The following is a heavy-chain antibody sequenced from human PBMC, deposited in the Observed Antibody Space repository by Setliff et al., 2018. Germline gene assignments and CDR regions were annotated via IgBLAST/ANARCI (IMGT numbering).Heavy chain of an antibody. CDR1: GGSVRGYY. J-gene: IGHJ4*02. CDR2: MYYSGDT. V-gene: IGHV4-59*02. CDR3: ARGGTFRYFDY. Sequence: SETLSLTCTVSGGSVRGYYWSWIRQPPGKGLEWIGYMYYSGDTNYNPSLKSRVTISVDTSKNQFSLRLISVTAADTAVYYCARGGTFRYFDYWGQGTLVTVSS. D-gene: IGHD5-12*01.